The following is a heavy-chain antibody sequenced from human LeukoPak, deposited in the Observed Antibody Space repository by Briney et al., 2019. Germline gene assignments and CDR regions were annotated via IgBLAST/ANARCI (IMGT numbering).Heavy chain of an antibody. CDR3: ARDGYYDSSGRYYFDH. J-gene: IGHJ4*02. Sequence: GALVKVSCKTSGYTFTYYAMNWVRQAPGQGLEWMGWINTNTGNPTYAQGLTGRFVFSLDTSVSTAYLQISSLKAEDTAVYYCARDGYYDSSGRYYFDHWGQGTLVTVSS. CDR1: GYTFTYYA. D-gene: IGHD3-22*01. CDR2: INTNTGNP. V-gene: IGHV7-4-1*02.